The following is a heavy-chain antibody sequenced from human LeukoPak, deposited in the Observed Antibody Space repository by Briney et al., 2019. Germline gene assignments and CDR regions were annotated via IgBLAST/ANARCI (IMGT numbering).Heavy chain of an antibody. D-gene: IGHD3-22*01. CDR3: ARDLHYYDSSLPVY. CDR1: GFTFSSYS. Sequence: GGSLRLSCAASGFTFSSYSMNWVRQAPGKGLEWVSCISSSSSYINYADSVKGRFTISRDNAKNSLYLQMNSLRAEDTAVYYCARDLHYYDSSLPVYWGQGTLVTVSS. V-gene: IGHV3-21*01. CDR2: ISSSSSYI. J-gene: IGHJ4*02.